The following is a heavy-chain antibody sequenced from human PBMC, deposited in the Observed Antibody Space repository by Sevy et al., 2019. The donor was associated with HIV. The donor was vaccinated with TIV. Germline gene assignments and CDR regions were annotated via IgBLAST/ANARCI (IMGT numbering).Heavy chain of an antibody. D-gene: IGHD5-18*01. Sequence: GGSLRLSCAASGFTVSSNYMSWVRQAPGKGLGWVSVIYSGGSTYYADSVKGRFTISRDNSKNTLYLQMNSLRAEDTAVYYCARDRTAMDAFDYWGQGTLVTVSS. V-gene: IGHV3-66*02. CDR3: ARDRTAMDAFDY. CDR2: IYSGGST. CDR1: GFTVSSNY. J-gene: IGHJ4*02.